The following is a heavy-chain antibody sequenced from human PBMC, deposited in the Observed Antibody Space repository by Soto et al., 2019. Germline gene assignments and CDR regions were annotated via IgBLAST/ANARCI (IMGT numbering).Heavy chain of an antibody. CDR2: ISYDGSNK. J-gene: IGHJ4*02. D-gene: IGHD3-3*02. CDR3: ARGPSSFSQIDY. CDR1: GFTFSNYG. V-gene: IGHV3-30*03. Sequence: GGSLRLYCVASGFTFSNYGMHWVRQAPGKGLEWVAVISYDGSNKYYADSVKGRFTISRDDSKNTLYLQMNSLRAEDTAVFYCARGPSSFSQIDYWGQGTLVTVS.